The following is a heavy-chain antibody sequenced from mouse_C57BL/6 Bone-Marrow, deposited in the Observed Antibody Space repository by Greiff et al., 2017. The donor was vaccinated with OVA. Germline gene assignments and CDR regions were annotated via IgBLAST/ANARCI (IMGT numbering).Heavy chain of an antibody. CDR3: AREVVNLCAY. CDR1: GYTFTNYS. J-gene: IGHJ3*01. CDR2: INPSSGYT. Sequence: VMLVESGAELARPGASVKMSCKASGYTFTNYSMNWVKQRPGKGLEWIGYINPSSGYTKYNQKFKDKATLTAHKSYSTAYMQLSSLTSEYSAVDYGAREVVNLCAYWGQGTLVTVSA. V-gene: IGHV1-4*01.